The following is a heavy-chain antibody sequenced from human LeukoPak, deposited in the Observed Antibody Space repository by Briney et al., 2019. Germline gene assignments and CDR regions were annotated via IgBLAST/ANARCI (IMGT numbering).Heavy chain of an antibody. D-gene: IGHD1-26*01. CDR3: AREEGGAGLYGFDI. CDR2: ISSSSDYI. J-gene: IGHJ3*02. Sequence: PGGSLRLSCAASGFTFSSYSMNWVRQAPGKGLEWVSSISSSSDYIYYADSLKGRFTISRDNAKNSPYLQMNSLRAEDTAVYYCAREEGGAGLYGFDIWGQGTMVTVSS. CDR1: GFTFSSYS. V-gene: IGHV3-21*01.